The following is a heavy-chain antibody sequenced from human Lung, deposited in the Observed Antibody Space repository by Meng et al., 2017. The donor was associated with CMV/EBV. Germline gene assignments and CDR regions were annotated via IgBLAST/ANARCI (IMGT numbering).Heavy chain of an antibody. J-gene: IGHJ4*02. CDR2: IYQNGAT. CDR1: GDSISSGYY. Sequence: GSLRLXXTVSGDSISSGYYWGWIRQPPGKGLEWLGTIYQNGATYYNPSLRGRVTISVDTSKNQFSLGLTSVTAADTAVYYCARDLQRWLQSGAFDYWGQGPLVPVPS. D-gene: IGHD5-24*01. V-gene: IGHV4-38-2*02. CDR3: ARDLQRWLQSGAFDY.